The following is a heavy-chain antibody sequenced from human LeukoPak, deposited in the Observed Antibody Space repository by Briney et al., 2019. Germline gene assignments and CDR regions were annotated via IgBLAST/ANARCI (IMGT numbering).Heavy chain of an antibody. CDR1: GGSFSAYY. J-gene: IGHJ4*02. CDR3: ARLASEGPYDGNWYMKSPYCDH. Sequence: SETLSLTCAVYGGSFSAYYWSWLRQPPGKGLEWMGEINQSGNSNYSPSLTSRVTISLDTSKNQFSLKLNSVTAADTAVYYCARLASEGPYDGNWYMKSPYCDHWGQGTLVTVSS. V-gene: IGHV4-34*01. D-gene: IGHD6-13*01. CDR2: INQSGNS.